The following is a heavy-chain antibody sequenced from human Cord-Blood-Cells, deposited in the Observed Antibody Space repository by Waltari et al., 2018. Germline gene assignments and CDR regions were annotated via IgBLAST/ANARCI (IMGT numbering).Heavy chain of an antibody. CDR3: ARAHREGLDY. D-gene: IGHD1-26*01. CDR1: GYTFTGYY. J-gene: IGHJ4*02. V-gene: IGHV1-2*02. Sequence: QVQLVQSGAEVKKTGASVKVSCKASGYTFTGYYMHWVRQAPGQGLEWMGWINHNSGGTNYAQKFQGRVTMTRDTSISTAYMELSRLRSDDTAVYYCARAHREGLDYWGQGTLVTVSS. CDR2: INHNSGGT.